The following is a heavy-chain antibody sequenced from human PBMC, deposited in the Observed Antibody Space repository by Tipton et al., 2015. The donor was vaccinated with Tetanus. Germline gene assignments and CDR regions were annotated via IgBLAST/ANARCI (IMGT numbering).Heavy chain of an antibody. CDR2: IYFEGST. CDR1: GGSISSNRFY. Sequence: TLSLTCVVSGGSISSNRFYWGWIRQAPGKGLEWIASIYFEGSTYYSPSLRSRLTIDVDTSQNLFSLRLASVTAADTAVYYCARHLYGYWFDPWGQGAPVTVSS. J-gene: IGHJ5*02. CDR3: ARHLYGYWFDP. V-gene: IGHV4-39*02. D-gene: IGHD2/OR15-2a*01.